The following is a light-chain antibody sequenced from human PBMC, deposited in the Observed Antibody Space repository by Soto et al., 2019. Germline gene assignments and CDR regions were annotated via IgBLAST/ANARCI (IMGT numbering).Light chain of an antibody. V-gene: IGKV4-1*01. CDR2: WAS. Sequence: DIVMTQSPDSLAVSLGERATINCKSSQSVLYSSNNKNYLAWYQQKPGQPPKLLIYWASTREPGVPDRFSGSGSGTYFTLTISSLQAEDVAVYYCQQYYSTPWTFGQGTKVEIK. CDR1: QSVLYSSNNKNY. J-gene: IGKJ1*01. CDR3: QQYYSTPWT.